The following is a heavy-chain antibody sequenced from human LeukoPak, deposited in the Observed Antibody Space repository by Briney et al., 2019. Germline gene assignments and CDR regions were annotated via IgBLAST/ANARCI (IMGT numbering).Heavy chain of an antibody. J-gene: IGHJ4*02. CDR3: ARDSLDEARRLSPESEYYFDY. CDR2: ISAYNGNT. D-gene: IGHD3-16*02. V-gene: IGHV1-18*01. Sequence: GASVKVSCKASGYTFTSHGISWVRQAPGQGLEWMGWISAYNGNTNYAQKLQGRVTMTTDTSTSTAYMELRSLRSDDTAVYYCARDSLDEARRLSPESEYYFDYWGQGTLVTVSS. CDR1: GYTFTSHG.